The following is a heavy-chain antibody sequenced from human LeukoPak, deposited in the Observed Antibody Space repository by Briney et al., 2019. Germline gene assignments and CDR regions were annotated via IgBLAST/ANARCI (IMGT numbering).Heavy chain of an antibody. D-gene: IGHD3-9*01. Sequence: PGGSLRLSCAASGFTFTSYSMNWVRQAPGKGLEWVSSISGSSTFIYYADSVKGRFTISRDNAKNSLYLQMNGLRAEDTAVYYCVRSAGNVLTGSSSYFDYWGQGTLVTVSS. V-gene: IGHV3-21*01. CDR2: ISGSSTFI. J-gene: IGHJ4*02. CDR1: GFTFTSYS. CDR3: VRSAGNVLTGSSSYFDY.